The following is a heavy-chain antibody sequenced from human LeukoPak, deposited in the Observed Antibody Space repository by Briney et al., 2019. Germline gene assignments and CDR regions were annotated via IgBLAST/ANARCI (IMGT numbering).Heavy chain of an antibody. V-gene: IGHV4-59*01. D-gene: IGHD4-17*01. Sequence: PSETLSLTCTVSGGSISSYYWSWIRQPPGKGLEWIGYIYYSESTNYNPSLKSRVTISVDTSKNQFSLKLSSVTAADTAVYHCARSYGDYSNWFDPWGQGTLVTVSS. CDR3: ARSYGDYSNWFDP. J-gene: IGHJ5*02. CDR1: GGSISSYY. CDR2: IYYSEST.